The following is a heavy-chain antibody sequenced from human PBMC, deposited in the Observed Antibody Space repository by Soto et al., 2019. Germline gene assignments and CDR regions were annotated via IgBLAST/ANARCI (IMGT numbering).Heavy chain of an antibody. Sequence: EVQLVESGGGLVQSGGSLRLSCAASGFTFSTYWMSWVRQAPGKGLEWVANIKEDGSEKYYVDSVKGRFTISRDNRENSLHLQLNSLRDEDTAMYYCARTKGAVAFDMWGQGTMVTVSS. V-gene: IGHV3-7*03. J-gene: IGHJ3*02. D-gene: IGHD3-16*01. CDR2: IKEDGSEK. CDR3: ARTKGAVAFDM. CDR1: GFTFSTYW.